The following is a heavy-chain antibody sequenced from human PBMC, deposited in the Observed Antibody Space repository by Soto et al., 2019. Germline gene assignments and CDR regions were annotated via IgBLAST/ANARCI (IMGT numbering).Heavy chain of an antibody. J-gene: IGHJ6*02. CDR3: ARDRGFGMDA. CDR1: GGSINGGRYY. CDR2: IYESGTI. Sequence: QVPLQESGPGLVKPSQTLSPTCTVSGGSINGGRYYWNWIRQHPGKGLEWIGYIYESGTIDYNPSLQSRVIISADTSKKQFSLSLISVTAADTAVYYCARDRGFGMDAWGQGTMVIGPS. V-gene: IGHV4-31*03.